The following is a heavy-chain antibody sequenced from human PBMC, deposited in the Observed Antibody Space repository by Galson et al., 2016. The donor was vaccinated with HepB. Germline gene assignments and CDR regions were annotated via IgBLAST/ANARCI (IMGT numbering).Heavy chain of an antibody. J-gene: IGHJ5*02. CDR1: GFTFSIYA. V-gene: IGHV3-23*01. CDR3: ARDRAAAGIFYSFDL. CDR2: MSGSGSST. Sequence: SLRLSCAASGFTFSIYAMNWVRQVPGKGLEWVSGMSGSGSSTDSADSVKGRFTISRDNAKNTLYLEMNSLRAEDTALYFCARDRAAAGIFYSFDLWGQGTLVTVSS. D-gene: IGHD6-13*01.